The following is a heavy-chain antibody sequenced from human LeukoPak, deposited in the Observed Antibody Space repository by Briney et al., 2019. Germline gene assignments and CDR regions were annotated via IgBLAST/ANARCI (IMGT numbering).Heavy chain of an antibody. V-gene: IGHV3-74*01. CDR2: ISGDGSTT. Sequence: GGSLRLSCATSGFAFSSYWMLWDRQVPGKGLVWVSRISGDGSTTTYADSVKGRFTISRDNTNNILYLQMNSLRAEDTAIYYCARSQFDYWGQGILVTVTS. J-gene: IGHJ4*02. CDR1: GFAFSSYW. CDR3: ARSQFDY.